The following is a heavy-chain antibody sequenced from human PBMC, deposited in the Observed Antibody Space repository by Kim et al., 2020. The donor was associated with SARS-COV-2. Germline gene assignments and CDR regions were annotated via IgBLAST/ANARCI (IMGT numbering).Heavy chain of an antibody. J-gene: IGHJ4*02. CDR2: TNNRGEST. Sequence: GGSLRLSCAASGFTFSSYPMSWVRQAPGKGLEWVSGTNNRGESTDYADSVKGRFTISRDNSKNTLYLQMNGLRAEDTAVYSCARGRFYGSGSYSCFDYWGQGTLVTVSS. CDR3: ARGRFYGSGSYSCFDY. CDR1: GFTFSSYP. D-gene: IGHD3-10*01. V-gene: IGHV3-23*01.